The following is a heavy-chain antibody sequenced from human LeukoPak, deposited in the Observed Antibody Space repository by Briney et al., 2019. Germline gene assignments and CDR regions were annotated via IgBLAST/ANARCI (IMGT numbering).Heavy chain of an antibody. D-gene: IGHD2-21*02. CDR3: VRGERCGGDCSSRQQ. V-gene: IGHV4-38-2*01. CDR1: GYSISSDYQ. Sequence: SETLSLTCGVSGYSISSDYQWGWIRQPPGKGLEWVGSISRSGNTYYNPSLKSRVTILVDTSKNQLSLKLTSVTAADTAVYYCVRGERCGGDCSSRQQWGQGTLVTVSS. J-gene: IGHJ1*01. CDR2: ISRSGNT.